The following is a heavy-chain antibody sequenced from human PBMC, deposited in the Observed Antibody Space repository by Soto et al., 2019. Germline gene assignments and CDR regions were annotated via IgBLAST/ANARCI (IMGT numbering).Heavy chain of an antibody. CDR3: AKVYDSSGYYYSVGNFDY. V-gene: IGHV3-23*01. CDR1: GFTFSSYA. D-gene: IGHD3-22*01. J-gene: IGHJ4*02. Sequence: LRLSCAASGFTFSSYAMSWVRQAPGKGLEWVSAISGSGGSTYYADSVKGRFTIPRDNSKNTLYLQMNSLRAEDTAVYYCAKVYDSSGYYYSVGNFDYWGQGTLVTVSS. CDR2: ISGSGGST.